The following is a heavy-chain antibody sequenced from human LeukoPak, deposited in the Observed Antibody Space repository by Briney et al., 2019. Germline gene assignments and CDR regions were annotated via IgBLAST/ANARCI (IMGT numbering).Heavy chain of an antibody. D-gene: IGHD3-10*01. CDR1: GGSISSYY. V-gene: IGHV4-59*12. CDR3: ARVVLLWFGELNYMDV. Sequence: SETLSLTCTVSGGSISSYYWSWIRQPPGKGLEWIGYMYYRGNTNYDPSLKSRVTISVDTSKNQFSLKLSSVTAADTAVYYCARVVLLWFGELNYMDVWGKGTTVTVSS. J-gene: IGHJ6*03. CDR2: MYYRGNT.